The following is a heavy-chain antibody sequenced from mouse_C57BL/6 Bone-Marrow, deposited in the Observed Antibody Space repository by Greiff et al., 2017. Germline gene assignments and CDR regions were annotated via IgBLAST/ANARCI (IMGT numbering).Heavy chain of an antibody. V-gene: IGHV1-81*01. CDR3: ARPYYYGSSDGFAY. Sequence: QVQLQQSGAELARPGASVKLSCKASGYTFTSYGISWVKQRTGQGLEWIGEIYPRSGNTYYNEKFKGKATLTADKSSSTAYMELRSLTSEDSAVYFSARPYYYGSSDGFAYWGKGTLVTVSA. CDR1: GYTFTSYG. CDR2: IYPRSGNT. J-gene: IGHJ3*01. D-gene: IGHD1-1*01.